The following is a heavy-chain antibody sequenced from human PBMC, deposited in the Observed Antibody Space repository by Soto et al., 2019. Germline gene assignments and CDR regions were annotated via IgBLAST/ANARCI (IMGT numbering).Heavy chain of an antibody. CDR3: ARDASTLRDYVWGSYRYPYYFDY. CDR1: GFTFSSYA. CDR2: ISYDGSNK. Sequence: PGGSLRLSCAASGFTFSSYAMHWVRQAPGKGLEWVAVISYDGSNKYYADSVKGRFTISRDNSKNTLYLQMNSLRAEDTAVYYCARDASTLRDYVWGSYRYPYYFDYWGQGTLVTVSS. J-gene: IGHJ4*02. D-gene: IGHD3-16*02. V-gene: IGHV3-30-3*01.